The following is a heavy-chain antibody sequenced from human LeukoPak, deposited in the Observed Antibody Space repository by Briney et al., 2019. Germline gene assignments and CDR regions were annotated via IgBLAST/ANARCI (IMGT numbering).Heavy chain of an antibody. CDR1: GYTFTGYY. CDR2: INPNSGGT. CDR3: ARTRALAITMVRGAVNWFDP. D-gene: IGHD3-10*01. J-gene: IGHJ5*02. Sequence: GASVKVSCKASGYTFTGYYMHWVRQAPGQGLEWMGWINPNSGGTNYAQKFQGRVTMTRDTSISTAYMELSRLRSDDTAVYYCARTRALAITMVRGAVNWFDPWGQGTLVTVSS. V-gene: IGHV1-2*02.